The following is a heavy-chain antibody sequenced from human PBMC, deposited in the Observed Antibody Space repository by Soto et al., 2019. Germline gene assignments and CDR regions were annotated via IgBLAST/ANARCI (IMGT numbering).Heavy chain of an antibody. D-gene: IGHD4-17*01. CDR3: ARVPYGDYVSAFDI. J-gene: IGHJ3*02. CDR2: TYYRGST. CDR1: GGSISSGDYY. Sequence: QVQLQESGPGLVKPSQTLSLTCTVSGGSISSGDYYWSWIPQPPGKGREWIGYTYYRGSTYYNPSLKSRVTISVDTSKNQFSLKLSSVTAADTAVYYCARVPYGDYVSAFDIWGQGTMVTVSS. V-gene: IGHV4-30-4*01.